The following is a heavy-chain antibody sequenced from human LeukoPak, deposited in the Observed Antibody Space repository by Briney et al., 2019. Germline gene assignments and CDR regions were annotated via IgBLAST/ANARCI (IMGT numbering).Heavy chain of an antibody. CDR2: IYYSGST. Sequence: SETLSLTCTVSGGSISSGGYYWSWIRQHPGKGLEWIGYIYYSGSTYYNPSLKSRVTISVDTSKNQFSLKLSSVTAADTAVYYCARGLQVAFYFDYWGQGTLVIVSS. D-gene: IGHD2-21*01. J-gene: IGHJ4*02. CDR3: ARGLQVAFYFDY. V-gene: IGHV4-31*03. CDR1: GGSISSGGYY.